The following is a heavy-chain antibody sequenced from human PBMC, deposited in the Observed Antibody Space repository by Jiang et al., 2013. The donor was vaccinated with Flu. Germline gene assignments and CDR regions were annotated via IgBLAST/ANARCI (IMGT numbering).Heavy chain of an antibody. Sequence: GPGLVKPSETLSLTCTVSGGSISSYYWSWIRQPPGKGLEWIGYIYYSGSTNYNPSLKSRVTISVDTSKNQFSLKLSSVTAADMAVYYCARGYPTTDYWGQGTLVTVSS. CDR3: ARGYPTTDY. CDR2: IYYSGST. J-gene: IGHJ4*02. CDR1: GGSISSYY. V-gene: IGHV4-59*01. D-gene: IGHD1-1*01.